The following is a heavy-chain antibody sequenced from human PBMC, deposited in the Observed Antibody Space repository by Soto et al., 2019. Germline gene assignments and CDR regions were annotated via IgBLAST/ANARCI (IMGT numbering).Heavy chain of an antibody. CDR3: ARSPARRLGGFQS. J-gene: IGHJ5*02. CDR2: ISFDGSNY. Sequence: PGGSLRLSCAASVFTFSHNAMNCVRHSPGKGLEWVAVISFDGSNYYYTDSVKGRFTISRDNSKNTMYLQMNSLRAEDTAVYYCARSPARRLGGFQSWGPATLVTVSS. D-gene: IGHD3-16*01. V-gene: IGHV3-30-3*01. CDR1: VFTFSHNA.